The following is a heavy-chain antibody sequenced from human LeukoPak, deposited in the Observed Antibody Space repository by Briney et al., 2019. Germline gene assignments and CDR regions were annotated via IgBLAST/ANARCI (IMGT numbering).Heavy chain of an antibody. D-gene: IGHD3-10*01. Sequence: ASVKVSCKASRYPFTSYAMHWVRQAPGQRLEWMGWIHVGNGNTEYSQKFQGRVTITRDTPATTTYMELSSLRSEDTAVYYCARVDGSGPNAPNDRWGQGSLVTVSS. V-gene: IGHV1-3*01. J-gene: IGHJ5*02. CDR2: IHVGNGNT. CDR3: ARVDGSGPNAPNDR. CDR1: RYPFTSYA.